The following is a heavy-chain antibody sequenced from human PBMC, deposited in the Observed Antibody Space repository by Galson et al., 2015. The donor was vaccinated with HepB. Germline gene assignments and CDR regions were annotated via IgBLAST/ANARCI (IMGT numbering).Heavy chain of an antibody. Sequence: SVKVSCKASGYTFTSYYMHWVRQAPGQGLEWMGIINPSGGSTSYAQKFQGRVTMTRDTSTSTVYMELSSLRSEDTAVYYCARGAPLYDYGDWGWFDPWGQGTLVTVSS. D-gene: IGHD4-17*01. J-gene: IGHJ5*02. CDR3: ARGAPLYDYGDWGWFDP. CDR2: INPSGGST. V-gene: IGHV1-46*01. CDR1: GYTFTSYY.